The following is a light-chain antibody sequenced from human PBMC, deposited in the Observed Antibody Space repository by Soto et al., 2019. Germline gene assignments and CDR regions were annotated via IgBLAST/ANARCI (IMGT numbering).Light chain of an antibody. CDR3: GTWDNSLSAGV. V-gene: IGLV1-51*02. CDR1: IGSSY. CDR2: ESN. J-gene: IGLJ2*01. Sequence: QSVLTQPPSVSAAPGQKVTISCSGIGSSYISWYQQLPGTAPKLLVYESNKRPSGIPDRFFGSKSGTSATLGITGLQTGDEADYYCGTWDNSLSAGVFGGGTKVTVL.